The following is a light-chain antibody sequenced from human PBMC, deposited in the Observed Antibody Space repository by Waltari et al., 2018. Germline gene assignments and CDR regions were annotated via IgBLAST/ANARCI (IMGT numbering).Light chain of an antibody. Sequence: SYELTQPPSVSVSPGQTATITCSGDALPKQFAFWYQQKPGQAPVLVTYKDTERPSWIPYRCSVSTSGTTVTLTISGVQAEDEADYYCQSADSTSTHVVFGGGTKLTVL. CDR3: QSADSTSTHVV. V-gene: IGLV3-25*03. CDR1: ALPKQF. CDR2: KDT. J-gene: IGLJ2*01.